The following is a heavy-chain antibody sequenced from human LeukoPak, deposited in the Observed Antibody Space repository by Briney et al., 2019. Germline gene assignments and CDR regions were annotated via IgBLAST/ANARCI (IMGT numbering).Heavy chain of an antibody. Sequence: GGSLRLSCAASGFTFSSYGMHWVRQAPGKGLEWVAFIRYDGSNKYYADSVKGRFTISRDNSKNTLYLQMGSLRAEDMAVYYCAREAPGDGYNSPFDYWGQGTLVTVSS. CDR1: GFTFSSYG. CDR3: AREAPGDGYNSPFDY. CDR2: IRYDGSNK. D-gene: IGHD5-24*01. J-gene: IGHJ4*02. V-gene: IGHV3-30*02.